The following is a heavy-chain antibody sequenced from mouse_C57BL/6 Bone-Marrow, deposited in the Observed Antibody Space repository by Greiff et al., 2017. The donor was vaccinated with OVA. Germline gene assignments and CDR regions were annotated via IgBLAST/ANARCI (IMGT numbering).Heavy chain of an antibody. D-gene: IGHD1-1*01. V-gene: IGHV1-50*01. CDR2: IDPSDSYT. CDR1: GYTFTSYW. J-gene: IGHJ4*01. Sequence: QVQLQQPGAELVKPGASVKLSCKASGYTFTSYWMQWVKQRPGQGPEWIGEIDPSDSYTNYNQKFKGKATLTVDTSSSTAYMQLSSLTSEDSAVYYCAIYGSSPMDYWGQGTSVTVSS. CDR3: AIYGSSPMDY.